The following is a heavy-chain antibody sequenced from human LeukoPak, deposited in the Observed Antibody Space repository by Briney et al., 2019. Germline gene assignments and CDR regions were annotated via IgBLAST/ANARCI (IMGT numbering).Heavy chain of an antibody. D-gene: IGHD6-13*01. CDR1: GFTFRSYD. CDR3: ASAGLVYSSGWYLETPFDY. Sequence: GGSLRLSCAASGFTFRSYDMHWVRQAPGKGLEWVAIVSYDGGIKSYADSVKGRFTISRDNAKNSLYLQMNSLRAEDTAVYYCASAGLVYSSGWYLETPFDYWGQGTLVTVSS. J-gene: IGHJ4*02. CDR2: VSYDGGIK. V-gene: IGHV3-30*03.